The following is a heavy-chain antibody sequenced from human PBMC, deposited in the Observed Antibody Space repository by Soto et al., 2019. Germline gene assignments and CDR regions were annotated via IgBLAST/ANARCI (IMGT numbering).Heavy chain of an antibody. J-gene: IGHJ6*02. V-gene: IGHV4-30-2*01. CDR3: ARSLLTRIRGATIPYYSVMDV. Sequence: QLQLQESGSGLLKPSQTLSLTCAVSGGSVSSGGYSWGWIRQQLGKGLEWIGYIYPSGGTDYNPSFESRATISLDRSQNQFSLKLESVSAADTAVYYCARSLLTRIRGATIPYYSVMDVWGQGTTFTVSS. D-gene: IGHD3-10*01. CDR1: GGSVSSGGYS. CDR2: IYPSGGT.